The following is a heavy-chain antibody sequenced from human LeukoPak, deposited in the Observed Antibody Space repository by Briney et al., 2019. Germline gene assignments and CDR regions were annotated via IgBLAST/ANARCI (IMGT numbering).Heavy chain of an antibody. D-gene: IGHD1-1*01. J-gene: IGHJ4*02. Sequence: GASVKVSCKASGYTFTGYYMHWVRQAPGQGLEWMGWINPNSGGTNYAQKFQGRVTMTRDTSISTAYMELSRLRSDDTAVYYCTSGAAGNEGREELFDYWGQGTLVTVSS. CDR3: TSGAAGNEGREELFDY. V-gene: IGHV1-2*02. CDR2: INPNSGGT. CDR1: GYTFTGYY.